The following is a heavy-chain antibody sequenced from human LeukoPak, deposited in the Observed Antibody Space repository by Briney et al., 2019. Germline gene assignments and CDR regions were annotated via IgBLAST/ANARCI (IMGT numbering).Heavy chain of an antibody. J-gene: IGHJ4*02. CDR3: AKDRLLNCRGDCYIFDY. V-gene: IGHV3-7*03. CDR2: IKPDGNEK. CDR1: GFTFSSYW. D-gene: IGHD2-21*02. Sequence: PGGSLRLSCAASGFTFSSYWMNWVRQSPGKGLEWVANIKPDGNEKHYVDSVKGRFTISRDNAKNSLYLQMDSLRAEDTAVYYCAKDRLLNCRGDCYIFDYWGQGTVVTVSS.